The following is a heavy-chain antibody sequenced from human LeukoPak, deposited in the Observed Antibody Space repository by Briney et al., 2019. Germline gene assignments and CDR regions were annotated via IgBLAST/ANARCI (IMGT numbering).Heavy chain of an antibody. CDR2: IYTSGST. CDR1: GGSISSYY. V-gene: IGHV4-4*07. J-gene: IGHJ4*02. Sequence: SETLSLTCTVSGGSISSYYWSWIRQPAGKGLEWIGRIYTSGSTNYNPSLKSRVTMSVDTSKNQFSLKLSSVTAADTAVYYCARHPRYCSSSSCYRGGDFDYWGQGTLVTVSS. CDR3: ARHPRYCSSSSCYRGGDFDY. D-gene: IGHD2-2*01.